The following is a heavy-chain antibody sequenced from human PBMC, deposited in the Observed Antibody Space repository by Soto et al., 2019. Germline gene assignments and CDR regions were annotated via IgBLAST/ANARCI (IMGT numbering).Heavy chain of an antibody. J-gene: IGHJ6*02. Sequence: EVQLVESGGGLVQPGGSLRLSCAASGFTFSIYWMHWVRQDPGKGPVWVSRIDNAGSSARYADSVKGRFTISRDNAKNTVYLQMNSLRAEDTAVDYCTRVGGSVSGMDVWGQGTTVTVSS. D-gene: IGHD1-26*01. CDR3: TRVGGSVSGMDV. CDR2: IDNAGSSA. CDR1: GFTFSIYW. V-gene: IGHV3-74*01.